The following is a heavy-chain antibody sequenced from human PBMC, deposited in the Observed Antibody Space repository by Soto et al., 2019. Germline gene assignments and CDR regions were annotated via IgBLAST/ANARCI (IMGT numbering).Heavy chain of an antibody. CDR3: ARGKKRQLWSYTWFDP. V-gene: IGHV4-39*01. CDR2: IYYTGST. J-gene: IGHJ5*02. D-gene: IGHD5-18*01. Sequence: SETLSLTCTVSGGSVISNTYYWVWIRQPPGKGLEWIGSIYYTGSTYHSPSLKSRVTLSVDTSKNQFSLNLTSVTATDTAVYYCARGKKRQLWSYTWFDPWGQGSLVTVSS. CDR1: GGSVISNTYY.